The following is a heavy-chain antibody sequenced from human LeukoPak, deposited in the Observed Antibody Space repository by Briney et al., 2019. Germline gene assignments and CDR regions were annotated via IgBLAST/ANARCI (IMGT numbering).Heavy chain of an antibody. V-gene: IGHV3-48*01. J-gene: IGHJ5*02. CDR3: TTKRDYESYNWFDP. Sequence: GGSLRLSCAASGFIFSSYSMNWVRQAPGKGLEWVSYISSSSSIYYADCVKGRFTISRDNAKNSLYLQMNSLRAEDTAVYYCTTKRDYESYNWFDPWGQGTLVTVSS. CDR2: ISSSSSI. CDR1: GFIFSSYS. D-gene: IGHD4-17*01.